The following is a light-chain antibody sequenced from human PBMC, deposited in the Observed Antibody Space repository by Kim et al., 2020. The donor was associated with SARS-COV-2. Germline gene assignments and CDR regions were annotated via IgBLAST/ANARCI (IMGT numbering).Light chain of an antibody. CDR1: QDIGTY. V-gene: IGKV1-17*01. CDR3: RQHESFTPT. CDR2: EIS. Sequence: DIHMTQSPSSLSASVGDRVTITCRASQDIGTYVAWFQQKPGKAPKLLIYEISSLQSGVPSRFSGSGSGTEFTLTISCLQPEDLATYFCRQHESFTPTFGQGTKVDIK. J-gene: IGKJ1*01.